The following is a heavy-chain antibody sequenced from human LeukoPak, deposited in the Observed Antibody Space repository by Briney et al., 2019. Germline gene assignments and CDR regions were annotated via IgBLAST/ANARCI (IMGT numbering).Heavy chain of an antibody. CDR1: GFIFSNYW. J-gene: IGHJ6*03. CDR3: ARVPLNYYYYMDV. CDR2: IKQDGSEK. Sequence: HPGGSLRLSCAASGFIFSNYWMSWVRQAPGKGLEWVANIKQDGSEKFYVDSVKGRFTISRDNAKNSLYLQMNSLRAKDTAVYNCARVPLNYYYYMDVWGKGTTVTVSS. V-gene: IGHV3-7*01.